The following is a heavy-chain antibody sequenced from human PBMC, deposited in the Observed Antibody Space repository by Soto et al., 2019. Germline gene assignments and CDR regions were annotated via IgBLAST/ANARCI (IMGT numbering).Heavy chain of an antibody. CDR3: AKDLAPPRDGYNPTDAFDI. J-gene: IGHJ3*02. Sequence: PGGSLRLSCAASGFTFSSYAMSWVRQAPGKGLEWVSAISGSGGSTYYADSVKGRFTISRDNSKNTLYLQMSSLRAEDTAVYYCAKDLAPPRDGYNPTDAFDIWGQGTMVTVSS. D-gene: IGHD5-12*01. V-gene: IGHV3-23*01. CDR1: GFTFSSYA. CDR2: ISGSGGST.